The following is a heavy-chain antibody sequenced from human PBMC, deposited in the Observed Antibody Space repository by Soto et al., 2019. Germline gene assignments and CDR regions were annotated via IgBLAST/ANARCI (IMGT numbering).Heavy chain of an antibody. V-gene: IGHV3-23*01. CDR3: AKDHSTFRYGDYVPPDY. CDR2: ISGSGGST. Sequence: PGGSLRLSCAASGFTFSSYAMSWVRQAPGKGLEWVSAISGSGGSTYYADSVKGRFTISRDNSKNTLYLQMNSLRAEDTAVYYCAKDHSTFRYGDYVPPDYSGQGTLVTVSS. J-gene: IGHJ4*02. D-gene: IGHD4-17*01. CDR1: GFTFSSYA.